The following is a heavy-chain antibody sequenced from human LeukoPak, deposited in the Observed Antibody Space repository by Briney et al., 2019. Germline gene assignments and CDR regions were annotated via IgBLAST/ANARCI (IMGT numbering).Heavy chain of an antibody. J-gene: IGHJ3*02. CDR2: IIPIFGTA. V-gene: IGHV1-69*05. D-gene: IGHD5-24*01. CDR3: ASDELGRDGYNYLDAFDI. CDR1: GGTFSSYA. Sequence: SVKVSCKASGGTFSSYAISWVRQAPGQGLEWMGGIIPIFGTANYAQKFQGRVTITTDESTSTAYMELSSLRSEDTAVYYCASDELGRDGYNYLDAFDIWGQGTMVTISS.